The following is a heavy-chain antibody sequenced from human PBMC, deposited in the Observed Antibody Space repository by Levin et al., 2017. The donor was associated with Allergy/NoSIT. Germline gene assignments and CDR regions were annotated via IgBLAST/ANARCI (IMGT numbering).Heavy chain of an antibody. Sequence: PGGSLRLSCAASGFSVSTHYRTWVRQGPGKGLECVSVIYDDGSTYYADSVRGRFTISRDNSKNTLSLQMNSLRDGDTAVYYCTKGHYSGVYQWGQGTLVTVSS. D-gene: IGHD2-2*01. V-gene: IGHV3-53*01. CDR3: TKGHYSGVYQ. J-gene: IGHJ4*02. CDR1: GFSVSTHY. CDR2: IYDDGST.